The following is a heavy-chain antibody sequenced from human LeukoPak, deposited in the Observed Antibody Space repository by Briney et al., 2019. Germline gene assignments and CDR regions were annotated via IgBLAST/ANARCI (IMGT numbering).Heavy chain of an antibody. J-gene: IGHJ4*02. Sequence: RGCLRLSSAASLFSFCSDSMSWVRPAPGRGREWVSYICSSSSYRYYADAVKGRCTITRDNAKNTLYLQMNSLRAEDTAAYYCAGGPYDILTGYYRNYWGQGTLVTVSS. CDR2: ICSSSSYR. CDR3: AGGPYDILTGYYRNY. CDR1: LFSFCSDS. D-gene: IGHD3-9*01. V-gene: IGHV3-21*01.